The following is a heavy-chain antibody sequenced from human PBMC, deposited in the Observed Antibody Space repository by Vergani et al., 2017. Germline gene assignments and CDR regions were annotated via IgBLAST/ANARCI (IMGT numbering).Heavy chain of an antibody. V-gene: IGHV1-2*02. J-gene: IGHJ5*02. CDR1: GYVFTGNY. CDR3: ARLPIVGRTA. CDR2: INPNSGGT. D-gene: IGHD1-26*01. Sequence: VQLVQSGAEVRKPGASVTVSCTASGYVFTGNYIHWVRQASGQALEWMGWINPNSGGTKYAQSFQDKITVTSDTSSRTVFMELRRLTSDDTAIYFCARLPIVGRTAWGQGTRVIVSS.